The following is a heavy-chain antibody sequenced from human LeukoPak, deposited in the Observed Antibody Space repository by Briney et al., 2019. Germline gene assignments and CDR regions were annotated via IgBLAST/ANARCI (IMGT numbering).Heavy chain of an antibody. V-gene: IGHV3-74*01. CDR3: AKDIGDYGGNTDAFDI. J-gene: IGHJ3*02. D-gene: IGHD4-23*01. CDR2: INSDGSTT. CDR1: GFSFSSSW. Sequence: GGSLRLSCAASGFSFSSSWMHWVRQAPGKGLVWVSRINSDGSTTNYADSVKGRFTISRDNAKNSLYLQMNSLRAEDTALYYCAKDIGDYGGNTDAFDIWGQGTMVTVSS.